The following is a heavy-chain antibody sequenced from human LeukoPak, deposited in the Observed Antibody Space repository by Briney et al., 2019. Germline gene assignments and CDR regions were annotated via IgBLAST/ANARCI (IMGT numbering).Heavy chain of an antibody. J-gene: IGHJ4*02. CDR1: GYTFTGHY. CDR2: INPNSGGT. Sequence: ASVKVSCKASGYTFTGHYMHWVRQAPGQGLEWMGWINPNSGGTKFGQKFQGRVTMTRDTSISTAYMELSGLTSDDTAVHYCARDAFTGFSSSWYGDYWGQGTLVTVSS. V-gene: IGHV1-2*02. D-gene: IGHD6-13*01. CDR3: ARDAFTGFSSSWYGDY.